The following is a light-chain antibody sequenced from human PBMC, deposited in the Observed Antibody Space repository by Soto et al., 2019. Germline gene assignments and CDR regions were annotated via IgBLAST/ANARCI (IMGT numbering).Light chain of an antibody. CDR1: QSVSSN. V-gene: IGKV3-15*01. Sequence: EIVMTQSPATLSVSPGERAALSCRASQSVSSNLAWYQQKPGQAPRLLIYGASTRATGIPARFSGMVSGTEFTLTISSLQSEDLAVYYCQQYNNWPITFGQGTRLEIK. J-gene: IGKJ5*01. CDR2: GAS. CDR3: QQYNNWPIT.